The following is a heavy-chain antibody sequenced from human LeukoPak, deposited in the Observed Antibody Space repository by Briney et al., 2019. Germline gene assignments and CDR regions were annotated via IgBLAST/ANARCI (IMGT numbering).Heavy chain of an antibody. CDR2: ISSSSSYI. CDR3: ARDSASGYDRLFDY. CDR1: GFTFGSYS. D-gene: IGHD5-12*01. J-gene: IGHJ4*02. Sequence: GGSLRLSCAASGFTFGSYSMNWVRQAPGKGLEWVSSISSSSSYIYYADSVKGRFTISRDNAKNSLYLQMNSLRAEDTAVYYCARDSASGYDRLFDYWGQGTLVTVSS. V-gene: IGHV3-21*01.